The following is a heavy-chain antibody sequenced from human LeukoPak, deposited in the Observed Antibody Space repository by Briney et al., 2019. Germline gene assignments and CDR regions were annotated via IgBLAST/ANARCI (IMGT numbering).Heavy chain of an antibody. CDR1: AFSSNTYS. V-gene: IGHV3-7*04. Sequence: PGGSLRLSCAADSAFSSNTYSWIRQPPGKGLEWVAKMKEDGSATFYVDSVRGRFTISRDNAKRSLYLQMSSLKVEDTAVYYCARGGASHFESWGQGTLVSVST. CDR2: MKEDGSAT. CDR3: ARGGASHFES. D-gene: IGHD3-16*01. J-gene: IGHJ4*02.